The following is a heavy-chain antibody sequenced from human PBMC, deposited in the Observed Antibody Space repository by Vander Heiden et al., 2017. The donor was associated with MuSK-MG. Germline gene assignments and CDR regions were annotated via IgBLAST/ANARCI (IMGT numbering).Heavy chain of an antibody. V-gene: IGHV3-7*03. CDR3: ARGEGVTCDY. D-gene: IGHD4-4*01. CDR1: GFTFSNYW. CDR2: IKQDGSEK. Sequence: EVQLVESGGGLVQSGGSLRLSCAASGFTFSNYWMTWVRQAPGKGLEWVANIKQDGSEKYYVDSLKGRFTISRDNAKNSLYLQMNSLRAEDTAVYYCARGEGVTCDYWGQGTLVTVSS. J-gene: IGHJ4*02.